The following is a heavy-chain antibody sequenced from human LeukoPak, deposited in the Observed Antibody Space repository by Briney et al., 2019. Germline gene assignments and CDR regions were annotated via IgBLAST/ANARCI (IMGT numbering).Heavy chain of an antibody. CDR2: IKQDGSEK. V-gene: IGHV3-7*01. CDR1: GFTFSSYW. D-gene: IGHD6-19*01. Sequence: PGGSLRLSCAASGFTFSSYWMSWVRQAPGKGLEWVANIKQDGSEKYYVDSVKGRFTISRDNAKNSLYLQMNSLRAEDTAVYYCARDLSYSSGWYHYWGQGTLVTVSS. J-gene: IGHJ4*02. CDR3: ARDLSYSSGWYHY.